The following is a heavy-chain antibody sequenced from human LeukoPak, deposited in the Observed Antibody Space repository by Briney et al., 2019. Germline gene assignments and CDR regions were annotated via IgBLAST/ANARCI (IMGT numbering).Heavy chain of an antibody. J-gene: IGHJ4*02. V-gene: IGHV1-18*01. CDR2: ISAYNGNT. D-gene: IGHD4-23*01. Sequence: ASVKVSCKASGYTLTSYGISWVRQAPGQGLEWMGWISAYNGNTNYAQKLQGRVTMTTDTSTSTAYMELRSLRSDDTAVYYCATTTTVVTPFDYWGQGTLVTVSS. CDR1: GYTLTSYG. CDR3: ATTTTVVTPFDY.